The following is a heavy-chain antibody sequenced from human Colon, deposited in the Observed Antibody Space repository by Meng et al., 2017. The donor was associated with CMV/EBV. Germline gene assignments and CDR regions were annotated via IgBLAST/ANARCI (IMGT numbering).Heavy chain of an antibody. J-gene: IGHJ4*02. CDR1: KGTFTRYP. Sequence: QGQMEQAGAEVRKPGSSVKVSCKASKGTFTRYPISWVRQGPGQGFEWVGGIITIPGTTDYAQKFQGRVTITADESTSTAYMKLSNLRSGDTAIYYCARVICGGDCYLDYWGRGTLVTVSS. CDR2: IITIPGTT. D-gene: IGHD2-21*02. V-gene: IGHV1-69*11. CDR3: ARVICGGDCYLDY.